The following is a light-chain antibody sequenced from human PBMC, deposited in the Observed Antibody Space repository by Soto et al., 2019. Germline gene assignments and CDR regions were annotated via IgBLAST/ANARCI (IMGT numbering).Light chain of an antibody. CDR1: QTVRNNY. J-gene: IGKJ5*01. CDR2: DAS. Sequence: EFVLTQSPGTLSLSPGERATLSCRASQTVRNNYLAWYQQKPGQAPRLLIYDASNMATGVPARFSGSGSGTDFTLKVSSLEPEVFSLYSSKQRRNSLPVITFVQ. V-gene: IGKV3-11*01. CDR3: KQRRNSLPVIT.